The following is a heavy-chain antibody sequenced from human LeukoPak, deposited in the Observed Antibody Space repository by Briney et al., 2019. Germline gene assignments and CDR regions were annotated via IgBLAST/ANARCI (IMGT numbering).Heavy chain of an antibody. CDR2: IGTSAHYI. Sequence: GGSLRLSCAASGFTFSSYNMTWVRQAPGKGLEWVSFIGTSAHYISYADSLKGRFTISRDDAKNSLSLQMNSLRAEDTALYYCARDLSWARAFDVWGQGTMVTVSS. D-gene: IGHD3-16*01. J-gene: IGHJ3*01. CDR1: GFTFSSYN. CDR3: ARDLSWARAFDV. V-gene: IGHV3-21*01.